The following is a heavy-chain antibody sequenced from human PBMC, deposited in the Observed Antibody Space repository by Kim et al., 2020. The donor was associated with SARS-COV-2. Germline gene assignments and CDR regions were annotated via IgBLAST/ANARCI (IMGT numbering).Heavy chain of an antibody. V-gene: IGHV3-33*01. Sequence: GGSLRLSCAASGFTFSSYGMHWVRQAPGKGLEWVAVIWYDGSNKYYADSVKGRFTISRDNSKNTLYLQMNSLRAEDTAVYYCARDKYSSSSGGDYWGQGTLVTVSS. D-gene: IGHD6-6*01. CDR3: ARDKYSSSSGGDY. CDR2: IWYDGSNK. J-gene: IGHJ4*02. CDR1: GFTFSSYG.